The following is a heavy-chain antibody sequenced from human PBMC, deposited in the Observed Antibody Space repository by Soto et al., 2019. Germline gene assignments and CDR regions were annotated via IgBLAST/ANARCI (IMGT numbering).Heavy chain of an antibody. CDR2: INPASGGT. CDR1: GYIFTAYY. CDR3: ARDYSAGAGASDF. Sequence: QVQLVQSGAEVKKPGASVKVSCKASGYIFTAYYMNWVRQAPGQGLEWMGWINPASGGTNYAQKFQGRVTMTTDPFISTVYMELSSLRYDDTAVYYCARDYSAGAGASDFWGQGTMVIVSS. J-gene: IGHJ3*01. D-gene: IGHD2-15*01. V-gene: IGHV1-2*02.